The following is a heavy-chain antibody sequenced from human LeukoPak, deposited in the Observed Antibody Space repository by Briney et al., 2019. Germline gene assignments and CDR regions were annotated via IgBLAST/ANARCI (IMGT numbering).Heavy chain of an antibody. CDR1: GYTFSDYY. J-gene: IGHJ4*02. V-gene: IGHV1-2*02. Sequence: GASVKVSCKASGYTFSDYYLHWVRQAPGQGLEWMGWINSNSGDTNYAQKFQGRVTMTRDTSISTAYMELSSLRSDDTAVYYCVRGYCTGSTCWAFDFEHWGQGTLVTVSS. D-gene: IGHD2-8*02. CDR3: VRGYCTGSTCWAFDFEH. CDR2: INSNSGDT.